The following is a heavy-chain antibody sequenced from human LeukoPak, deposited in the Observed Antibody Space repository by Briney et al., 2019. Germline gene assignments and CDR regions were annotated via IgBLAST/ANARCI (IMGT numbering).Heavy chain of an antibody. J-gene: IGHJ4*02. CDR1: GGSISSGDYY. CDR2: IYYSGST. Sequence: PSETLSLTCTVSGGSISSGDYYWSWIRQPPGKGLEWIGYIYYSGSTYYNPSLKSRVTISVDTSKNQFSLKLSSVTAADMAVYYCARVRDGEYDILTEVDYWGQGTLVTVSS. D-gene: IGHD3-9*01. V-gene: IGHV4-30-4*08. CDR3: ARVRDGEYDILTEVDY.